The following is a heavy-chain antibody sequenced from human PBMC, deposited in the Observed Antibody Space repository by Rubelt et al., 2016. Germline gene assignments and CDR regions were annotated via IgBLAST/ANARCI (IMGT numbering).Heavy chain of an antibody. CDR1: GFIFSTFG. CDR3: ARDYYGDPFDY. Sequence: GSGGDVVQPGRSLRLSCAASGFIFSTFGMHWVRQAPGKGLEWVAFTSYVGSQKYYADSVKGRFTISRDNLKNTLYLQMNSLRAEDTAIYYCARDYYGDPFDYWGQGTPVTVSS. V-gene: IGHV3-30*03. D-gene: IGHD4-17*01. J-gene: IGHJ4*02. CDR2: TSYVGSQK.